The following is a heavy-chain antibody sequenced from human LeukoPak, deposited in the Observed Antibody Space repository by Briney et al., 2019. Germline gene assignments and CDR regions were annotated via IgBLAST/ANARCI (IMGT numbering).Heavy chain of an antibody. CDR3: AKTQVRYCTTTTCLFDY. CDR1: GFTVSSNY. CDR2: IGAGGNNM. Sequence: GGSLRLSCAASGFTVSSNYMSWVRQAPGRGLEWVSAIGAGGNNMYYADSVKGRLTVSRDNSKNTLYLQMNSLRAEDTAVYYCAKTQVRYCTTTTCLFDYWGQGTLVTVSS. D-gene: IGHD2-2*01. V-gene: IGHV3-53*01. J-gene: IGHJ4*02.